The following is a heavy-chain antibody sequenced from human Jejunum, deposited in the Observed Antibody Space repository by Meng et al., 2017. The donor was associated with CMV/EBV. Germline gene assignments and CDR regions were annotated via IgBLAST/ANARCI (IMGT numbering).Heavy chain of an antibody. CDR1: FNSYG. D-gene: IGHD3-10*01. CDR3: AKRIDGWPDHYYFGMDA. V-gene: IGHV3-30*02. J-gene: IGHJ6*02. CDR2: IRYDGSNA. Sequence: FNSYGLHWDRPAPGKGLEWVAFIRYDGSNAYYADSVKGRFTVSRDNSKKTLILRMNNVRAEDTALYYCAKRIDGWPDHYYFGMDAWGRGTPVTVSS.